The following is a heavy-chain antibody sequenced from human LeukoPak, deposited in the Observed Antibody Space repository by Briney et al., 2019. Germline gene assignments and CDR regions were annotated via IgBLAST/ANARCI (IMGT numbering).Heavy chain of an antibody. D-gene: IGHD4/OR15-4a*01. CDR2: INHSGST. Sequence: SETLSLTCAVYGGSFSGYYWSWIRQPPGKGLEWIGEINHSGSTNYNPSLKSRVTISVDTSKNQFSLKLSSVTAADTAVYYCARSRGTIHFDYWGQGTLVTVSS. V-gene: IGHV4-34*01. J-gene: IGHJ4*02. CDR3: ARSRGTIHFDY. CDR1: GGSFSGYY.